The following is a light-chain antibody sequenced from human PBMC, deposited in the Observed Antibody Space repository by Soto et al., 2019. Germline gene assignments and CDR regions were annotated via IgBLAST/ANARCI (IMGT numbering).Light chain of an antibody. CDR3: QQYGSSPST. CDR2: GAS. V-gene: IGKV3-20*01. Sequence: EIVLTQSPGTLSLSPGERATLSCRASQSVSSSFLAWYQQRPGQAPRLIVYGASSRATGIPDRFSGSGSGTDFTLTISRLEPEDVAVYYCQQYGSSPSTFGQGTKVDIK. J-gene: IGKJ1*01. CDR1: QSVSSSF.